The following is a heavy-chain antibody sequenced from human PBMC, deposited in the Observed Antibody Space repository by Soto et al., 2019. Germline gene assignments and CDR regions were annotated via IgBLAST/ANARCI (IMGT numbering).Heavy chain of an antibody. V-gene: IGHV1-8*01. J-gene: IGHJ5*02. CDR3: ARGPTRGTSTKQLDWFDP. CDR1: GYTFTSYD. CDR2: MNPNSGNT. Sequence: GASVKVSCKASGYTFTSYDINWVRQASGQGLEWMGWMNPNSGNTGYAQKFQGRVTMTRNTSISTAYMELRSLRSEDTAVYYCARGPTRGTSTKQLDWFDPWGQGTLVTVSS. D-gene: IGHD2-8*01.